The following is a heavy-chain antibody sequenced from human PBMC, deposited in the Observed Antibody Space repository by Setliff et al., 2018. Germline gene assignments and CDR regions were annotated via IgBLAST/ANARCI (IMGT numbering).Heavy chain of an antibody. CDR3: VKDSGSGNYFGGYFDY. CDR1: GFTFSSYW. J-gene: IGHJ4*02. V-gene: IGHV3-9*03. Sequence: GGSLRLSCAASGFTFSSYWMSWVRQAPGKGLEWVSGISWDSGSKGYADSVKGRFTISRDNAKKSLYLQMNSLRAEDMALYYCVKDSGSGNYFGGYFDYWGQGTLVTVSS. D-gene: IGHD3-10*01. CDR2: ISWDSGSK.